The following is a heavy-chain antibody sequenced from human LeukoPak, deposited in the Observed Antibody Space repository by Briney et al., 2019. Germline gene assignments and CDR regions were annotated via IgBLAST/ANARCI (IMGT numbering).Heavy chain of an antibody. Sequence: PGGSLRLSCAASGFTVSNNYMSWVRQAPGKGLEWVSAVYDGDTTYYADSVKGRFTISRDNSKNTLYLQINSLRVEDTAVYYCARWEDGYDYWGQGTLVTVSS. V-gene: IGHV3-53*01. J-gene: IGHJ4*02. D-gene: IGHD5-24*01. CDR2: VYDGDTT. CDR1: GFTVSNNY. CDR3: ARWEDGYDY.